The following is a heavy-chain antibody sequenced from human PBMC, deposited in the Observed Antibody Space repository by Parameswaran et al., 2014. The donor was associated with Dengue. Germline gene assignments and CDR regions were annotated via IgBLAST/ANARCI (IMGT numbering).Heavy chain of an antibody. CDR1: GYTFNGYY. J-gene: IGHJ4*02. D-gene: IGHD3-22*01. CDR2: INPNSGGT. V-gene: IGHV1-2*02. Sequence: PGASVKVSCKASGYTFNGYYMHWVRQAPGQGLEWMGWINPNSGGTDYAQKFQGRVNMTRDTSISTAYMEMSSLTSDDTAVYYCARTPWYRYHDSGGYYPKWGQGTLVTVSS. CDR3: ARTPWYRYHDSGGYYPK.